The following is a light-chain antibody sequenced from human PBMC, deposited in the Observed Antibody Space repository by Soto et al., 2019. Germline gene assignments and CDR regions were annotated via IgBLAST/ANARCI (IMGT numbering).Light chain of an antibody. CDR1: QSISSY. J-gene: IGKJ4*01. CDR2: GAS. Sequence: DIQMTQSPYSQYASVGDRVTITCRVSQSISSYLNWYQQKPGKAPKVLISGASSLQSGVPLRFSGSGSGTDFTLTISSLQSEDFASYYCQQSHSTPLTFGGGTKVDIK. CDR3: QQSHSTPLT. V-gene: IGKV1-39*01.